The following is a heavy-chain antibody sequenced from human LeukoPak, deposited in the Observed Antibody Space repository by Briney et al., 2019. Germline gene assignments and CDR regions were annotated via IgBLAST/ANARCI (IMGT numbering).Heavy chain of an antibody. CDR1: GYTFTSYG. Sequence: ASVKVSCKASGYTFTSYGISWVRQAPGQGLEWMGWISAHNGNTNYAQKLQGRVTMTTDTSTSTAYMELRSLRSDDTAVYYCARDQYYYDSSGYLYYFDYWGQGTLVTVSS. CDR3: ARDQYYYDSSGYLYYFDY. J-gene: IGHJ4*02. D-gene: IGHD3-22*01. V-gene: IGHV1-18*01. CDR2: ISAHNGNT.